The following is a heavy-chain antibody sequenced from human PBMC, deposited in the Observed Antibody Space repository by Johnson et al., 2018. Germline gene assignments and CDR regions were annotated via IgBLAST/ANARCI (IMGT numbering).Heavy chain of an antibody. V-gene: IGHV3-74*01. CDR3: ARAVPSVAKIAFDI. J-gene: IGHJ3*02. Sequence: VQLQESGGGLVQPGGSXRLSCAASGFSFSTSWMHWVRQAPGKGLVWVSRLNGDESSITYADSVMGRFTISRDNAKNTLTLQMNGLRGEDTAVYYCARAVPSVAKIAFDIWGQGTMVTVSS. CDR2: LNGDESSI. CDR1: GFSFSTSW. D-gene: IGHD4-23*01.